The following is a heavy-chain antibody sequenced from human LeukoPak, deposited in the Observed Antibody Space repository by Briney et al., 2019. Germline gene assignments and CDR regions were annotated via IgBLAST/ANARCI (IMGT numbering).Heavy chain of an antibody. CDR1: GFTFRRHW. Sequence: GGSLRLSCAASGFTFRRHWMHWVRQAPGKGLVWVSRINGDGSATYYADSVKGRFSISRDNPKNTLYPHMHSLRADDTAVYYCAREEEMATNTDYWGQGTLVTVSS. V-gene: IGHV3-74*01. CDR3: AREEEMATNTDY. CDR2: INGDGSAT. D-gene: IGHD5-24*01. J-gene: IGHJ4*02.